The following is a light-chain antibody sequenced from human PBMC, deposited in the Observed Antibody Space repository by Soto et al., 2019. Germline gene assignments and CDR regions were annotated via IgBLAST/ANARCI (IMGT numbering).Light chain of an antibody. V-gene: IGLV2-14*01. CDR2: DVS. CDR3: SSYTSSSTQVV. J-gene: IGLJ2*01. Sequence: ALTQPASVSGSPGQSITISCTGTSSDVGGYNYVSWYQQHPGKAPKLMIYDVSNRPSGVSNRFSGSKSGNTASLTISGLQAEDEADYYCSSYTSSSTQVVFGGGTKVTVL. CDR1: SSDVGGYNY.